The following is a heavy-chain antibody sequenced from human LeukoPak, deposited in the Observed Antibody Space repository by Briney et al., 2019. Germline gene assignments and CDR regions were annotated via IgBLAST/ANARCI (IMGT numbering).Heavy chain of an antibody. D-gene: IGHD6-6*01. V-gene: IGHV3-23*01. CDR3: AKDRKARVRPPDY. J-gene: IGHJ4*02. CDR2: ISGSGVST. CDR1: GFTFSSYA. Sequence: GGSLRLSCAASGFTFSSYAMTWVRQAPGKGLEWVSAISGSGVSTYYADSVKGRFTISRDNSKNTLYLQMNSLRAEGTAVYYCAKDRKARVRPPDYWGQGTLVTVSS.